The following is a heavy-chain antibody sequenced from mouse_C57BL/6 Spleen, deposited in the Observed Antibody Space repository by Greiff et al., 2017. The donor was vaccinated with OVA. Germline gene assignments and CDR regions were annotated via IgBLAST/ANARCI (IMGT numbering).Heavy chain of an antibody. J-gene: IGHJ3*01. CDR2: IDPEDGET. CDR3: ARPYDYDGDWFAY. D-gene: IGHD2-4*01. CDR1: GFNIKDYS. V-gene: IGHV14-2*01. Sequence: VQLQQSGAELVKPGASVKLSCTASGFNIKDYSMHWVKQRTEQGLEWIGRIDPEDGETKYVPKFQGKATITADTSSNTAYLQLSSLTSEDTAVYYCARPYDYDGDWFAYWGQGTLVTVSA.